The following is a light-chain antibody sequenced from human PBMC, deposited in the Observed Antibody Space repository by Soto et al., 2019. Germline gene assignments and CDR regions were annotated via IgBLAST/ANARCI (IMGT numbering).Light chain of an antibody. CDR1: QSVSSSY. CDR2: GAS. Sequence: EIVLTQSPGTLSLSPGERATLCCRAIQSVSSSYLAWYQQKPGQAPRLLIYGASSRATGIPDRFSGSGSGTDFTLTISRLEPEDFAVYYCQQYGSSFWTFGQGTKVDIK. CDR3: QQYGSSFWT. V-gene: IGKV3-20*01. J-gene: IGKJ1*01.